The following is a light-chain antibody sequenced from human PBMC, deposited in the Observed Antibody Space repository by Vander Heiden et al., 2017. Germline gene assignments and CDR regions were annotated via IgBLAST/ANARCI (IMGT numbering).Light chain of an antibody. CDR3: QQDNNWPQM. V-gene: IGKV3-15*01. Sequence: EIVMTQWPATLSVSPGARATLSCRTSQSVTSNLAWYQQKPGQAPRLLIYGASTRATGTPARFSGSGSETEFTLTVSSLQPEDFAVYYCQQDNNWPQMFSQGTKVEI. CDR2: GAS. J-gene: IGKJ1*01. CDR1: QSVTSN.